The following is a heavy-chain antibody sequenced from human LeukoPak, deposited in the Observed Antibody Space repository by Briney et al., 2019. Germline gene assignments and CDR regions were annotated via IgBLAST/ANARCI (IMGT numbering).Heavy chain of an antibody. Sequence: ASVKVSCKASGGTFSSYAIGWVRQAPGQGLEWMGGIIPIFGTANYAQKFQGRVTITADESTSTAYMELSSLRSEDTAVYYCARASGIFGVVKGIFDYWGQGTLVTVSS. J-gene: IGHJ4*02. CDR3: ARASGIFGVVKGIFDY. D-gene: IGHD3-3*01. CDR2: IIPIFGTA. CDR1: GGTFSSYA. V-gene: IGHV1-69*01.